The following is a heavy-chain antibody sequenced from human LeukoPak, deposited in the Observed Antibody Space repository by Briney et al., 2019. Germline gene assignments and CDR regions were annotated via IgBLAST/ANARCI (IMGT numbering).Heavy chain of an antibody. CDR1: GFTFSSYA. CDR2: ISGSGGST. Sequence: GGSLRLSCAASGFTFSSYAMSWVRQAPGKGLEWVSAISGSGGSTYYADSVKGRFTISRDNSKNTLYLQMNSLRAEDTAVYYCARGSSVVVADNWFDPWGQGTLVTVSS. V-gene: IGHV3-23*01. J-gene: IGHJ5*02. CDR3: ARGSSVVVADNWFDP. D-gene: IGHD2-15*01.